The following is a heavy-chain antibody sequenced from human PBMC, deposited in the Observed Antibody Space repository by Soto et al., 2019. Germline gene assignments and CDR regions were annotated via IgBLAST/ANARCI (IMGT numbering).Heavy chain of an antibody. CDR3: ARGYRPSGYSSSWVFDY. D-gene: IGHD6-13*01. CDR2: IFYSGST. Sequence: QVQLQESGPGLVQPSQTLSLICTVSGGSINSGGYYWNWIRQHPRTGLEWIGSIFYSGSTYYKPFLRSRVTISAGTSDNQFSLTLTSVTAADTAVYFCARGYRPSGYSSSWVFDYWGQGTLVDVSS. V-gene: IGHV4-31*03. CDR1: GGSINSGGYY. J-gene: IGHJ4*02.